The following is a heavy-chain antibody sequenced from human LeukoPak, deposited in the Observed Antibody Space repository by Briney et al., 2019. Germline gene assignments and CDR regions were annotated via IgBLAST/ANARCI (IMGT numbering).Heavy chain of an antibody. V-gene: IGHV3-74*01. D-gene: IGHD6-19*01. Sequence: PGGSLRLSCAASGFTFSSYWMHWVRQAPGKGLVWVSRINSDGSSTSYADSVKGRFTISRDNSKNTLYLQMNSLRAEDTAVYYCAKSRTQGSYNSGKYWGQGTQVTVSS. J-gene: IGHJ4*02. CDR2: INSDGSST. CDR3: AKSRTQGSYNSGKY. CDR1: GFTFSSYW.